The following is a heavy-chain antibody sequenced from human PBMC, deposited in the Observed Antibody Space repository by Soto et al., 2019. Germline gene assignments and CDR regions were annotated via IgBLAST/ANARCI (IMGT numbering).Heavy chain of an antibody. CDR1: VGSISSGGYS. J-gene: IGHJ4*02. Sequence: QVQLQESGPGLVNPSQTLSLTCTVFVGSISSGGYSGSWIRQHPGKGLEWIGYIYYSGSTYYNPSLKSRVTISVDTSKNQFSLKLSSVTAADTAVYYCARASPGGDNFDYWGQGTLVTVSS. CDR2: IYYSGST. CDR3: ARASPGGDNFDY. D-gene: IGHD3-16*01. V-gene: IGHV4-31*03.